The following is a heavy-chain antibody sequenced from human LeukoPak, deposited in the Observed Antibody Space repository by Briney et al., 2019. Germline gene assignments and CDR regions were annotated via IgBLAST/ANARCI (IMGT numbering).Heavy chain of an antibody. V-gene: IGHV4-34*01. CDR1: GGSFSGYY. D-gene: IGHD3-10*01. CDR3: ASEDTYYYGSGRL. J-gene: IGHJ4*02. CDR2: INHSGST. Sequence: SETLSLTCAVYGGSFSGYYWSWIRQPPGKGLEWIGEINHSGSTNYNPSLKSRVTISVDTSKNQFSLKLSSVTAAGTAVYYCASEDTYYYGSGRLWGQGTLVTVSS.